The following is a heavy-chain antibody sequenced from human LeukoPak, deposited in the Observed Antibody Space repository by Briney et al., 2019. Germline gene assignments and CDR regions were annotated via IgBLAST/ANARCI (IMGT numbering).Heavy chain of an antibody. CDR2: ITTNGGRT. D-gene: IGHD3-3*01. J-gene: IGHJ1*01. V-gene: IGHV3-23*01. CDR3: AIMHGYYDGTSYWVQ. Sequence: PGGSLRLSCAASGFTFASYGMSWVRQAPGKGLERVSFITTNGGRTSYADSVEGRFTISRDHPRKPLYMQMNSLRDEDTAVYYCAIMHGYYDGTSYWVQWGQGTLVTVSS. CDR1: GFTFASYG.